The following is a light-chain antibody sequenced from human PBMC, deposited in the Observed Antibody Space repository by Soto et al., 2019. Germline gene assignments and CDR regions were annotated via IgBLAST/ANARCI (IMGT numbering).Light chain of an antibody. CDR3: QHYKMYSPWT. CDR2: DVS. J-gene: IGKJ1*01. V-gene: IGKV1-5*01. CDR1: QSITTW. Sequence: DIQMTQSPSTVSAYVGDSVTITCRASQSITTWLAWYQQRPGKAPKLLIYDVSSLQSGVPSRFSGSGSGTEVTLTIISLQPDDFASYYCQHYKMYSPWTFGQGPKVEIK.